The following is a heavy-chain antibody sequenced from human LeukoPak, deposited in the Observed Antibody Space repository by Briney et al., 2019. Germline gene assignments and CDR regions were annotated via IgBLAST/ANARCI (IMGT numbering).Heavy chain of an antibody. CDR3: ARDPRGSGWFDP. V-gene: IGHV4-4*02. CDR2: IYHSGST. Sequence: SETLSLTCAVSGGSISSSNWWSWVRQPPGKGLERIGEIYHSGSTNYNPSLKSRVTISADKSKNQFSLKLSSVTAADTAVYYCARDPRGSGWFDPWGQGTLVTVSS. J-gene: IGHJ5*02. D-gene: IGHD3-10*01. CDR1: GGSISSSNW.